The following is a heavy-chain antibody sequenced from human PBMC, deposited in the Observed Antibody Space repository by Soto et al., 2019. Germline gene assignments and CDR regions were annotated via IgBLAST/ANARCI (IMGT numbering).Heavy chain of an antibody. Sequence: QITLKESGPTLVKPTQTLTLTCNVSGVSLSTSGVGVGWIRQPPGKALEWLALIYWDDDKRSSPSLKSRLTITKATSKIRVVLTMTNMAPVDTATYFCAHMRAANFDYWGQGTLVTVSS. CDR3: AHMRAANFDY. J-gene: IGHJ4*02. D-gene: IGHD2-15*01. CDR1: GVSLSTSGVG. V-gene: IGHV2-5*02. CDR2: IYWDDDK.